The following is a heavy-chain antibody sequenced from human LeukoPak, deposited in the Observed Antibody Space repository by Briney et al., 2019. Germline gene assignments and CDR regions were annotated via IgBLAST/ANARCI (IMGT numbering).Heavy chain of an antibody. Sequence: SETLSLTCAVYGGSFSGYSWTWIRQPPGKGLEWIGEIDRSGRTNYNPSLKSRLTISVDTAKNQFSLKLSSVTAADTAVYYCARGSAAGLAYWGQGTLVIVSS. J-gene: IGHJ4*02. CDR2: IDRSGRT. CDR1: GGSFSGYS. CDR3: ARGSAAGLAY. V-gene: IGHV4-34*01. D-gene: IGHD6-13*01.